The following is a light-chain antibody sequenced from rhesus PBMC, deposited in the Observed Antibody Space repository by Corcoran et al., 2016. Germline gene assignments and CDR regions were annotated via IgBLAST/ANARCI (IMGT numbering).Light chain of an antibody. Sequence: DIQMTQSPSALSASVGDRVTISCRASQNIYSNLAWYQQKQGKAPKLLIYSASSLQTEIPSRFSGSGYGTDFPLTIISLHPEDSATYYCQHYYDNPLTFGGGTKVEIK. CDR3: QHYYDNPLT. CDR2: SAS. J-gene: IGKJ4*01. CDR1: QNIYSN. V-gene: IGKV1S12*01.